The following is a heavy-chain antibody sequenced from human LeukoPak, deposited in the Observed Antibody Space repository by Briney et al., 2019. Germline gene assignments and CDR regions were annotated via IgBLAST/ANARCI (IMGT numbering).Heavy chain of an antibody. V-gene: IGHV1-69*06. CDR1: GGTFSNYP. Sequence: ASVKVSCKASGGTFSNYPICWVRQAPGQGLEWMGGITLISGTANYAQRFQGRVTIIADKSTGTAYMELSSLRFEDTAVYYCARKGYGYCSDGSCYYFDHWGQGTLVTVSS. CDR2: ITLISGTA. CDR3: ARKGYGYCSDGSCYYFDH. J-gene: IGHJ4*02. D-gene: IGHD2-15*01.